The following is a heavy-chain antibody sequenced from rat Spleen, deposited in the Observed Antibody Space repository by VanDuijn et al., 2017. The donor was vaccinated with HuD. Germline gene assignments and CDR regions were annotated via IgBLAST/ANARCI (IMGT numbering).Heavy chain of an antibody. V-gene: IGHV5S23*01. Sequence: EVQLVESGGGLLQPGGSLKLSCAASGFTFSNYDMAWVRQAPAKGLEWVASIPNGGPNTYYSDSVKDRFTISRDNTKNTLYLQMNSLRSEDTATYYCARDTNYFDYWGHGVMVTVSS. J-gene: IGHJ2*01. CDR3: ARDTNYFDY. CDR1: GFTFSNYD. CDR2: IPNGGPNT. D-gene: IGHD2-1*01.